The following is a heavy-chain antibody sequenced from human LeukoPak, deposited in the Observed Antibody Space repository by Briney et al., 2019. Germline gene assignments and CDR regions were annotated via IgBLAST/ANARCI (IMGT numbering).Heavy chain of an antibody. D-gene: IGHD5-12*01. Sequence: PGGSLRLSCAASGFTFSGYAMSWVRQAPGKGLEWVSTFSGGGDHTYYADSVKGRFTISRDKSKNTLHLQMNSLRVEDTAVYYCAKDSGYDFFVAYFDYWGQGTLVTVSS. CDR2: FSGGGDHT. CDR3: AKDSGYDFFVAYFDY. V-gene: IGHV3-23*01. J-gene: IGHJ4*02. CDR1: GFTFSGYA.